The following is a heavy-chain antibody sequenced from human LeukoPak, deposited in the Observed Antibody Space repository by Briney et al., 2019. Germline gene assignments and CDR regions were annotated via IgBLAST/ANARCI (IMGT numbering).Heavy chain of an antibody. CDR2: INWNGGST. Sequence: GGSLRLSCAASGFTFDDYGMSWVRQAPGKGLEWVSGINWNGGSTGYADSVKGRFTISRDNAKNSLYLQMNSLRAEDTALYHCARVRIAAAGRKPEYNWFDPWGQGTLVTVSS. CDR1: GFTFDDYG. J-gene: IGHJ5*02. CDR3: ARVRIAAAGRKPEYNWFDP. V-gene: IGHV3-20*01. D-gene: IGHD6-13*01.